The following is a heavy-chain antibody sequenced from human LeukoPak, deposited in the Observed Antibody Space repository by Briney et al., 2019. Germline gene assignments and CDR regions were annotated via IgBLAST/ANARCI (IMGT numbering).Heavy chain of an antibody. D-gene: IGHD1-26*01. J-gene: IGHJ4*02. Sequence: GGSLRLSCTASGFTFSSFAMSWVRQAPGKGLEWVSGISGSGGSTYYADSVKGRFTISRDNSNDTLYLQMNSLRVEDTAVYYCAKGHSGSYYDARRPSPRVDYWGQGTLVTVSS. CDR2: ISGSGGST. CDR1: GFTFSSFA. CDR3: AKGHSGSYYDARRPSPRVDY. V-gene: IGHV3-23*01.